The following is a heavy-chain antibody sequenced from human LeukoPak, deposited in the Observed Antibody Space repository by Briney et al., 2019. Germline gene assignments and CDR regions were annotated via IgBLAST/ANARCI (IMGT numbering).Heavy chain of an antibody. V-gene: IGHV3-7*01. J-gene: IGHJ4*02. D-gene: IGHD6-13*01. Sequence: PGGPLRPSCAPSGLTFGNYWMNWVGKAQGKGREWVANIKQDGSEQYYVDPVKGRFTISRDNAKNSLYLQMNSLRAEDTAVYYCAGFPHHYSSIFWGQGTLVTVSS. CDR3: AGFPHHYSSIF. CDR2: IKQDGSEQ. CDR1: GLTFGNYW.